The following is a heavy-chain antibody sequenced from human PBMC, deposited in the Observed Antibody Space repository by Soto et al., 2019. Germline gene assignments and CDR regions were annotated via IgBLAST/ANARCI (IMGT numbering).Heavy chain of an antibody. CDR3: ARAAPPGILTGYFDY. D-gene: IGHD3-9*01. J-gene: IGHJ4*02. CDR1: GFTFRNYK. CDR2: ISGTSSNI. V-gene: IGHV3-48*01. Sequence: GGSLRLSCAASGFTFRNYKMNWVRQAPGKGLEWVSYISGTSSNIYYADSVKGRFTVSRDNAKNSLSLQMNSLRAEDTAVYYCARAAPPGILTGYFDYWGQGTLVTVSS.